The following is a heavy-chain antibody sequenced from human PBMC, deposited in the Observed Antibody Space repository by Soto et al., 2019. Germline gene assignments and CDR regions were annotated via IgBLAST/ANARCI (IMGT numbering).Heavy chain of an antibody. Sequence: QVQLVQSGAEVKKPGSSVKVSCKASGGTFSSYTISWVRQAPGQGLEWMGRIIPILGIANYAQKFQGRVTITAYKSTSPAYMELSSRRSEDTAVYYCARGLTAPGYFQLWGQGTLVTVSS. CDR3: ARGLTAPGYFQL. V-gene: IGHV1-69*02. CDR2: IIPILGIA. J-gene: IGHJ1*01. CDR1: GGTFSSYT. D-gene: IGHD6-13*01.